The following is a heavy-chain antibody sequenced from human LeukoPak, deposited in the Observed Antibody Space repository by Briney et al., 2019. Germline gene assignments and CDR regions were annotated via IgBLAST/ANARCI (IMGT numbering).Heavy chain of an antibody. CDR2: ISAYNGNT. J-gene: IGHJ4*02. D-gene: IGHD2-8*01. Sequence: GASVKVSCKASGYTFTSYGISWVRQAPGQGLEWMGWISAYNGNTNYAQKLQDRVTMTTDTSTSTAYMELRSLRSDDTAVYYCAREGCTNGVCYTGGIDYWGQGTLVTVSS. CDR3: AREGCTNGVCYTGGIDY. V-gene: IGHV1-18*01. CDR1: GYTFTSYG.